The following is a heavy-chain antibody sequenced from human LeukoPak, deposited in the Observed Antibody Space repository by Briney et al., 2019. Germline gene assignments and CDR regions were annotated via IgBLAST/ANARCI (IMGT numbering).Heavy chain of an antibody. J-gene: IGHJ4*02. CDR3: ARDLPVCGGDCYLRYFDY. D-gene: IGHD2-21*02. CDR1: GFTFSDHY. CDR2: ISSRSTYT. Sequence: GGSLRLSCAASGFTFSDHYMSWIRQAPGKGLEWVSYISSRSTYTLYVDSVRGRFTISRDNAKNLLYLQMDSLRAEDTAVYYCARDLPVCGGDCYLRYFDYWGQGALVTVSS. V-gene: IGHV3-11*05.